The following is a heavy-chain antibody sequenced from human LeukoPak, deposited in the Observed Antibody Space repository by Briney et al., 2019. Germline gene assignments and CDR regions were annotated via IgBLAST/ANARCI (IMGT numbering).Heavy chain of an antibody. V-gene: IGHV4-59*01. J-gene: IGHJ4*02. CDR2: IYYTRST. Sequence: PSETLSLTCTVSGGSISSYYWSWIRQPPGKGLEWIGYIYYTRSTHYNPSLKSRVTISVDTSKNQFSLKLSSVTAADTAVYYCATVGYSDVLTGYYGDGYFDYWGQGTLVTVSS. CDR3: ATVGYSDVLTGYYGDGYFDY. CDR1: GGSISSYY. D-gene: IGHD3-9*01.